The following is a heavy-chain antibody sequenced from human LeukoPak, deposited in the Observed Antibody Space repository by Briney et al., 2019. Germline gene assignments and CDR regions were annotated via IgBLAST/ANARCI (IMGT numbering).Heavy chain of an antibody. CDR1: GGSFSGYY. CDR2: INHSGST. Sequence: KPSETLSLTCAVYGGSFSGYYWSWIRQPPGKGLEWIGEINHSGSTNYNPSLKSRVTISVDTSKNQFSLKLSSVTAADTAVYYCARGEQWLVKAFDYWGQGTLVTFSS. D-gene: IGHD6-19*01. V-gene: IGHV4-34*01. CDR3: ARGEQWLVKAFDY. J-gene: IGHJ4*02.